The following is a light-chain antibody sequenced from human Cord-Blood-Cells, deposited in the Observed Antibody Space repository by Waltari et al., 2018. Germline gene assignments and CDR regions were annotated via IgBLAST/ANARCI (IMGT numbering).Light chain of an antibody. V-gene: IGLV3-19*01. J-gene: IGLJ1*01. Sequence: SSELTQDPAVSVALGQTVRITCQGDSLRSYYASWYQQKPGQAPVLVIYGKNNRPSGIPDRFSGSSSGSTASLTITGAQAEDEADYYCNSRDSSGNHPPYVFGTGTKVTVL. CDR2: GKN. CDR3: NSRDSSGNHPPYV. CDR1: SLRSYY.